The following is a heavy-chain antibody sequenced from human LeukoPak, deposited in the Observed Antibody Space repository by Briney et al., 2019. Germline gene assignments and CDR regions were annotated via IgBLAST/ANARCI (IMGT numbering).Heavy chain of an antibody. Sequence: GGSLRLSCAASGFTYDNYWMSWVRQAPGKGLEWVASIKQDGGEIYYVDSVRGRFIISRDNAKKSVYLQMNSLRAEDTAVYYCTRDGRVAYEMDVWGQGTTVTVSS. CDR2: IKQDGGEI. J-gene: IGHJ6*02. D-gene: IGHD2-15*01. CDR3: TRDGRVAYEMDV. CDR1: GFTYDNYW. V-gene: IGHV3-7*01.